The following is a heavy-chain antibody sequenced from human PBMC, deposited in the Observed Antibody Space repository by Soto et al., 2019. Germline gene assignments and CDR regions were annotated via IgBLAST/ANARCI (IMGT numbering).Heavy chain of an antibody. CDR1: GFTVSSNY. CDR3: ASAVSDPFDYGMDV. V-gene: IGHV3-53*02. D-gene: IGHD3-16*01. J-gene: IGHJ6*02. CDR2: IYSGGST. Sequence: EVQLVETGGGLIQPGGSLRLSFAASGFTVSSNYMSWVRQAPGKGLEWVSVIYSGGSTYYADSVKGRFTISRDNSKNTLYLQMNSLRAEDTAVYYCASAVSDPFDYGMDVWGQGTTVTVSS.